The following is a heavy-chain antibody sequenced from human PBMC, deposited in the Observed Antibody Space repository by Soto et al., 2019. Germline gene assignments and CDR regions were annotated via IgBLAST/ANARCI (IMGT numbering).Heavy chain of an antibody. CDR3: ARATIVLVPAAMVSHWFDS. D-gene: IGHD2-2*01. J-gene: IGHJ5*01. CDR2: IYHSGST. V-gene: IGHV4-30-2*01. Sequence: SETLSLTCAVSGGSISSGGYSWSWIRQPPGKGLEWIGYIYHSGSTYYNPSLKSRVTISVDRSKNQFSLKLSSVTAADTAVYYCARATIVLVPAAMVSHWFDSWGQGTLVTVSS. CDR1: GGSISSGGYS.